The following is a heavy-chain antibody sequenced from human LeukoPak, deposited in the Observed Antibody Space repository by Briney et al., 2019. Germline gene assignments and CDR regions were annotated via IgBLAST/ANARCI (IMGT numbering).Heavy chain of an antibody. CDR2: INSDGTST. D-gene: IGHD5-18*01. Sequence: PGGSLRLSCVASGFIFRNYWMHWVRQAPGKGLVWVSRINSDGTSTSYADSVKGRFTISRDDAKNTLYLQMNSLRAKDTAVYYCARTLYSYGHFDYWGQGTLATVSS. V-gene: IGHV3-74*01. J-gene: IGHJ4*02. CDR3: ARTLYSYGHFDY. CDR1: GFIFRNYW.